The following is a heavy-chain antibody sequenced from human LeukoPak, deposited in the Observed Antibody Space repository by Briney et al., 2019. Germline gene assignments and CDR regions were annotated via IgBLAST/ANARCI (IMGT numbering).Heavy chain of an antibody. Sequence: SGGSLRLSCAVSGFSFSNYWIHWVRQAPGKGLVWVSRIDNAGSITTYADSVKGRFTISRDNAENTLYLQMNSLRVEDTAVYYCVRSAFHAGSGNYYDYWGQGTLVTVSS. CDR3: VRSAFHAGSGNYYDY. CDR1: GFSFSNYW. J-gene: IGHJ4*02. V-gene: IGHV3-74*03. D-gene: IGHD3-22*01. CDR2: IDNAGSIT.